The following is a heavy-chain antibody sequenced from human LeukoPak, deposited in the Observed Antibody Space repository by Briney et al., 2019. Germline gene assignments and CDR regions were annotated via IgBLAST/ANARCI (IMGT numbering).Heavy chain of an antibody. Sequence: ASVKVSCKASGYTFTGYYMHWVRQAPGQGLEWMGRINPNSGGTTYAQKFQGRVTMTRDTSISTAYMELSRLRSDDTAVYYCARVGGVVIAHNWFDPWGQGTLVTVSS. J-gene: IGHJ5*02. CDR1: GYTFTGYY. D-gene: IGHD2-21*01. CDR3: ARVGGVVIAHNWFDP. CDR2: INPNSGGT. V-gene: IGHV1-2*06.